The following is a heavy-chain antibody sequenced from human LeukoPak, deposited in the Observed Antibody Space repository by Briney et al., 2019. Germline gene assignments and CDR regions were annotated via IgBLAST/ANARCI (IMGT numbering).Heavy chain of an antibody. J-gene: IGHJ4*02. CDR2: IYTSGST. D-gene: IGHD3-10*01. V-gene: IGHV4-61*02. CDR1: GGSISSGSYY. CDR3: ANSKVGSIDY. Sequence: PSQTLSLTCTVSGGSISSGSYYWSWIRQPAGKGLEWIGRIYTSGSTNYNPSLKSRVTISVDTSKNQFSLKLSSVTAADTAVYYCANSKVGSIDYWGQGTLVTVSS.